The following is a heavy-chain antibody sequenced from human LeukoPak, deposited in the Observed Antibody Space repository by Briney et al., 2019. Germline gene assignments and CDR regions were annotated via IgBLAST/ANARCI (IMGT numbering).Heavy chain of an antibody. CDR3: MGYGGNSF. J-gene: IGHJ4*02. V-gene: IGHV3-66*01. D-gene: IGHD4-23*01. CDR2: IDNVGGT. CDR1: GFTFSRYT. Sequence: GGSLRLSCVASGFTFSRYTMHWVRQTPGKGLEWVSLIDNVGGTYYADSVKGRFTISRDHSENTLYLQMNSLRVEDTALYYCMGYGGNSFWGQGTLVTVPS.